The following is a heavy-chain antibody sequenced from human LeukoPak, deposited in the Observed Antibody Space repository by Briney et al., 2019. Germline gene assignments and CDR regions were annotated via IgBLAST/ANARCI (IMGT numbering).Heavy chain of an antibody. CDR3: ATLGGGALRIDY. CDR1: GGSISSYY. D-gene: IGHD1-26*01. CDR2: IYYSGST. J-gene: IGHJ4*02. V-gene: IGHV4-59*01. Sequence: SETLSLTCTVSGGSISSYYWSWIRQPPGKGLEWIGYIYYSGSTNYNPSLKSRVTISVDTSKNQFSLKLSSVTATDTAVYYCATLGGGALRIDYWGQGTLVTVSS.